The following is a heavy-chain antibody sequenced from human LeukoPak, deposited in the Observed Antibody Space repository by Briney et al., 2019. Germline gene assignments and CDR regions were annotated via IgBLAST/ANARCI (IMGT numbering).Heavy chain of an antibody. CDR2: IHRSGST. Sequence: TSETLSLTCGVSGGSISNGNWWSWVRQPPGKGLEWIGEIHRSGSTNCNPSLKSRVTISVDKSKNQFSLMLTSVTAADTAVYYCARNGYYSADYWGQGTLVTVSS. V-gene: IGHV4-4*02. J-gene: IGHJ4*02. D-gene: IGHD4-17*01. CDR1: GGSISNGNW. CDR3: ARNGYYSADY.